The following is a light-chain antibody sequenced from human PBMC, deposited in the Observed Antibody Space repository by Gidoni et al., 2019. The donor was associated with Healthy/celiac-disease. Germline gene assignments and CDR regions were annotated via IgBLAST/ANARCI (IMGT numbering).Light chain of an antibody. CDR2: GAS. Sequence: EIVMTKSPATLSVSPGERATLSCRASQSVSSNVAWYQQKPGQAPSLLIYGASTRATGIPARFSGSGSGTEFTLTISILQSEDFAVYYCQQYNNWPLYTFGQGTKLEIK. V-gene: IGKV3-15*01. CDR1: QSVSSN. CDR3: QQYNNWPLYT. J-gene: IGKJ2*01.